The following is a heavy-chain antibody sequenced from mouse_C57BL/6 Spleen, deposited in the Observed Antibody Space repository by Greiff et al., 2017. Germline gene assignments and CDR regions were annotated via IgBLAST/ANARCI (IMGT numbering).Heavy chain of an antibody. CDR3: TRDGDDGYHYFDY. V-gene: IGHV5-9-1*02. Sequence: EVKLVEPGEGLVKPGGSLKLSCAASGFTFSSYAMSWVRQTPEKRLEWVAYISSGGDYIYYADTVKGRFTISRDNARNTLYLQMSSLKSEDTAMYYCTRDGDDGYHYFDYWGQGTTLTVSS. D-gene: IGHD2-3*01. CDR2: ISSGGDYI. J-gene: IGHJ2*01. CDR1: GFTFSSYA.